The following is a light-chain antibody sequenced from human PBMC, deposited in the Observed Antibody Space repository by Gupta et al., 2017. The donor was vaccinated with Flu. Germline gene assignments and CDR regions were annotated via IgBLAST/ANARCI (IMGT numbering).Light chain of an antibody. CDR3: CSYAGTYTYV. J-gene: IGLJ3*02. CDR2: NVS. Sequence: TSSDVGGYNYVSWYQQHPGKAPKLMISNVSKRPSGVPDRFSGSKSGNTASLTISGLQAEDEADYYCCSYAGTYTYVFGGGTKLTVL. V-gene: IGLV2-11*03. CDR1: SSDVGGYNY.